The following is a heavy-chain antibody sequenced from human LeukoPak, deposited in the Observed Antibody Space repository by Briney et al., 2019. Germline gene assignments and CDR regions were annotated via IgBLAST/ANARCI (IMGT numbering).Heavy chain of an antibody. D-gene: IGHD2-2*01. CDR3: ARDMILEGYCSSTSCYWVLDP. CDR1: GYTFTSYG. J-gene: IGHJ5*02. Sequence: ASVKVSCKASGYTFTSYGISWVRQAPGQGLEWMGWISAYNGNTNYAQKLQGRVTMTTDTSTSTAYMELRSLRSDDTAVYYCARDMILEGYCSSTSCYWVLDPWGQGTLVTVSS. CDR2: ISAYNGNT. V-gene: IGHV1-18*01.